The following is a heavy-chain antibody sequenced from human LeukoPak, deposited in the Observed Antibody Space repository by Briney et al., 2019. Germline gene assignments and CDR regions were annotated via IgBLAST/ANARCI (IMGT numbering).Heavy chain of an antibody. CDR1: GYTFTDYY. V-gene: IGHV1-2*02. J-gene: IGHJ4*02. D-gene: IGHD2-2*01. CDR3: ARRYCSSTSCYYFDY. Sequence: GASVKVSCKTSGYTFTDYYMHWVRQAPGQGLEWMGWINVNRGGTNYAQKFQDRVTMTRDTSITTAYMELSRLESDDTAVYYCARRYCSSTSCYYFDYWGQGTLVTVSS. CDR2: INVNRGGT.